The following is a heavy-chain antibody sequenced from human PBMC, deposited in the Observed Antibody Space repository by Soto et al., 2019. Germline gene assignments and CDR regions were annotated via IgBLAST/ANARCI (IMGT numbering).Heavy chain of an antibody. Sequence: GGSLRLSCTASGFTFGDYAMSWFRQAPGKGLEWVGFIRSKAYGGTTEYAACVKGRFTISRDDSKIISYLPMNTLTTEDSAVYYSTRAGPFATSAVARSSSCYYLMDVLLQVTTVAASS. J-gene: IGHJ6*02. CDR1: GFTFGDYA. V-gene: IGHV3-49*03. D-gene: IGHD6-19*01. CDR2: IRSKAYGGTT. CDR3: TRAGPFATSAVARSSSCYYLMDV.